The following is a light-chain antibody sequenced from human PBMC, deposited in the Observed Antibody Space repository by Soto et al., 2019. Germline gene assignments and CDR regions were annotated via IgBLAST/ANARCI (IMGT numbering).Light chain of an antibody. V-gene: IGKV3-15*01. CDR1: QSVSRN. CDR3: QQYNYWPRT. J-gene: IGKJ1*01. CDR2: GAS. Sequence: EIVMTQSPATLSVSPGERATLSCRASQSVSRNFAWYQQIPGQAPRLLIYGASTRATGIPARFSGSGSGTEFTLTISSLQSEDFAVYYCQQYNYWPRTFGQGTKVEIK.